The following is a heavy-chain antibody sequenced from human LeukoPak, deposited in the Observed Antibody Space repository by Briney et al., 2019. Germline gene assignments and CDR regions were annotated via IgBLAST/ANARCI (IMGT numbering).Heavy chain of an antibody. CDR1: GFTFSRYA. CDR2: ISWNSDST. V-gene: IGHV3-9*03. D-gene: IGHD3-16*01. J-gene: IGHJ6*03. Sequence: GGSLRLSCEASGFTFSRYAMSWVRLAPGKGLEWVSGISWNSDSTDYANSVKGRFTISRDNAKNSLYLQMNSLRTEDMALYYCAKGGGGRLIYYYYMDVWGKGTTVTVSS. CDR3: AKGGGGRLIYYYYMDV.